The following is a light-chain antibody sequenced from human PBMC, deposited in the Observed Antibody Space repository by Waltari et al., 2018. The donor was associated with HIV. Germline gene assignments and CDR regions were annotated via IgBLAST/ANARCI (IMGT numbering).Light chain of an antibody. CDR3: QQHNTYPLT. CDR1: QGIRNY. J-gene: IGKJ3*01. Sequence: DILLTQSPPFLSASVGDRVTISCRASQGIRNYVAWFQQKPGRAPKLLIFGATTLHTGVPSRFSGSGSGTQFTLTINGLQPEDFATYYCQQHNTYPLTFGPGTRVDVK. CDR2: GAT. V-gene: IGKV1-9*01.